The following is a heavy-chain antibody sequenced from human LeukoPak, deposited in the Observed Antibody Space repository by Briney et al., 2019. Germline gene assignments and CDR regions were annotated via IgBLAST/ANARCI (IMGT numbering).Heavy chain of an antibody. Sequence: PGGSPRLSCAASGFTFSDYYMSWIRQAPGKGLEWVSYISSSGSTIYYADFVKGRFTISRDNAKNSLYLQMNSLRAEDTAVYYCARGGRVIRFLEWLSGGAFDIWGQGTMVTVSS. D-gene: IGHD3-3*01. J-gene: IGHJ3*02. CDR1: GFTFSDYY. V-gene: IGHV3-11*01. CDR2: ISSSGSTI. CDR3: ARGGRVIRFLEWLSGGAFDI.